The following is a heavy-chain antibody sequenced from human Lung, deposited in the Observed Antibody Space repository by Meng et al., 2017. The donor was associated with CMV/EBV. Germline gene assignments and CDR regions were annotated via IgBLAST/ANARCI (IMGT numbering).Heavy chain of an antibody. D-gene: IGHD3-10*01. J-gene: IGHJ1*01. V-gene: IGHV4-4*02. CDR2: SPHRGSS. CDR1: GDPLPNHNR. CDR3: LRRSGGSV. Sequence: PLRESDPALVQPAATLSLTCAVSGDPLPNHNRWAWVRQPPGKGLEWIGESPHRGSSAYNPSLKSRVSMSIDKSKNQFSLKLTSVTAADTAVYHCLRRSGGSVWGQGTLVTVSS.